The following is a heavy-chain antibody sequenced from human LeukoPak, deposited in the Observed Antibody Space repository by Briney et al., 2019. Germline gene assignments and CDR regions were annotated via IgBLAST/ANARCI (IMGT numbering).Heavy chain of an antibody. D-gene: IGHD2-15*01. CDR2: IDPSDSYT. V-gene: IGHV5-10-1*01. Sequence: GESLRISGKGSGYSFANYWISWVRQMPGKGLEWMGRIDPSDSYTDYSPSFQGHVTISADKSISTAYLQWNSLKASDTAVYYCARPDCSGGNCYLLTYWGQGSLVTVSS. CDR3: ARPDCSGGNCYLLTY. CDR1: GYSFANYW. J-gene: IGHJ4*02.